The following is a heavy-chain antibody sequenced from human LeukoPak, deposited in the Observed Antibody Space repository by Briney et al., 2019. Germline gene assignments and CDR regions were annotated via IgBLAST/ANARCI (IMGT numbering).Heavy chain of an antibody. CDR2: INPNSGGT. CDR1: GYTFTGYY. J-gene: IGHJ4*02. V-gene: IGHV1-2*02. Sequence: ASVKVSCKASGYTFTGYYMHWVRQAPGQGLEWMGWINPNSGGTNYAQKFQGRVTMTRDTSISTAYMELSRLRYDDTAVYYCARGAWFGELLLGDYWGQGTLVTVSS. D-gene: IGHD3-10*01. CDR3: ARGAWFGELLLGDY.